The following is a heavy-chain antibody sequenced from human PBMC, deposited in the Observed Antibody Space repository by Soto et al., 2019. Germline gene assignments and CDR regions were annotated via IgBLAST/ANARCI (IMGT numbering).Heavy chain of an antibody. CDR3: ARGADYGFWSGPADAFDI. J-gene: IGHJ3*02. CDR1: GYTFTGYY. V-gene: IGHV1-2*04. Sequence: QVQLVQSGAEVKKPGASVKVSCKASGYTFTGYYMHWVRQAPGQGLEWMGWINPNSGGTNYAQKFQGWVTMTRDTSISTAYMELSRLRSDDTAVYYCARGADYGFWSGPADAFDIWGQGTMVTVSS. D-gene: IGHD3-3*01. CDR2: INPNSGGT.